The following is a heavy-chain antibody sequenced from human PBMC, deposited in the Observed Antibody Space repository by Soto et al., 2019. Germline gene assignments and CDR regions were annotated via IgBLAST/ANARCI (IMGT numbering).Heavy chain of an antibody. V-gene: IGHV3-53*01. J-gene: IGHJ4*02. CDR3: ATSIAAPNLDY. Sequence: GSLRLSCAASGFTVSSKYMSWVRQAPGKGLEWVSVIYSGGSTYYADSVKGRFTISRDNSKNTLYLQMNSLRAEDTAVYYCATSIAAPNLDYWGQGTLVTDSS. CDR2: IYSGGST. CDR1: GFTVSSKY. D-gene: IGHD6-6*01.